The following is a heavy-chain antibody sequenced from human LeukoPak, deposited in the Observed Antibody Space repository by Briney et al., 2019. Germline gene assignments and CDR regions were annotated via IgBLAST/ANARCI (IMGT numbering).Heavy chain of an antibody. CDR1: GYSISTGYY. CDR3: ASNLYSSSSVDY. Sequence: SETLSLTCAVSGYSISTGYYWGWIRQPPGKGLEWIGSIYHSGSTYYNPSLKRRVTISVDTSKNQFSLKLSSVTAADTAVYYCASNLYSSSSVDYWGQGTLVTVSS. J-gene: IGHJ4*02. V-gene: IGHV4-38-2*01. CDR2: IYHSGST. D-gene: IGHD6-6*01.